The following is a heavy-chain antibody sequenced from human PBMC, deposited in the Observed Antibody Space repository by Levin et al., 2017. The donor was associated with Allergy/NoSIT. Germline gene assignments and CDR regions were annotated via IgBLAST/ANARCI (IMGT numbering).Heavy chain of an antibody. CDR2: ISYDGSNK. J-gene: IGHJ4*02. CDR3: ARGPIGYCSSTSCHLFDY. V-gene: IGHV3-30-3*01. D-gene: IGHD2-2*01. Sequence: GGGQGPGQGLECVAVISYDGSNKYYADSVKGRFTISRDNSKNTLYLQMNSLRAEDTAVYYCARGPIGYCSSTSCHLFDYWGQGTLVTVSS.